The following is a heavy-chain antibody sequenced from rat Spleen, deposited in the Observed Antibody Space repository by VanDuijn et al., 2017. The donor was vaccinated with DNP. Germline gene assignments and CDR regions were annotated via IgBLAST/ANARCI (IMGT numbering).Heavy chain of an antibody. J-gene: IGHJ2*01. CDR1: GYSITSSY. V-gene: IGHV3-1*01. CDR3: ARWNNFFDY. Sequence: EVQLQESGPGLVKPSQSLSLTCSVTGYSITSSYWGWIRQFPGNKMEWLGHISFSGSTTYNPSLRSRIAITRDTSKNQLFLQLNSVTTEDTATYYCARWNNFFDYWGQGVMVTVSS. CDR2: ISFSGST.